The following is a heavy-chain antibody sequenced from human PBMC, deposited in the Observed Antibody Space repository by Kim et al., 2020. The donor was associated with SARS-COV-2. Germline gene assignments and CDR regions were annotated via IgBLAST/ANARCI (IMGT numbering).Heavy chain of an antibody. J-gene: IGHJ4*02. D-gene: IGHD6-13*01. V-gene: IGHV3-21*01. CDR1: GFTFSSYS. CDR2: ISSSSSYI. CDR3: ARGDVAFDTWYSSWPY. Sequence: GGSLRLSCAASGFTFSSYSMNWVRQAPGKGLEWVSSISSSSSYIYYADSVKGRFTISRDNAKNSLYLQMNSLRAEDTAVYYCARGDVAFDTWYSSWPYWGQGTLVTVSS.